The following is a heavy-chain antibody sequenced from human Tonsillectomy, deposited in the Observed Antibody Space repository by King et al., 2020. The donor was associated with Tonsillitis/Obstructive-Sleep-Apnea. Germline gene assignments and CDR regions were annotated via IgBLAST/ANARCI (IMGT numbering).Heavy chain of an antibody. CDR2: ISSSSSYI. Sequence: VQLVESGGGLVKPGGSLRLSCAASGFTFSSYSMNWVRQAPGKGLEWVSSISSSSSYIYYADSVKGRFTISRDNAKNSLYLQMNSLRAEDTAVYYCARDRLLAAIGIEDWFDPWGQGTLVTVSS. V-gene: IGHV3-21*01. J-gene: IGHJ5*02. D-gene: IGHD6-13*01. CDR1: GFTFSSYS. CDR3: ARDRLLAAIGIEDWFDP.